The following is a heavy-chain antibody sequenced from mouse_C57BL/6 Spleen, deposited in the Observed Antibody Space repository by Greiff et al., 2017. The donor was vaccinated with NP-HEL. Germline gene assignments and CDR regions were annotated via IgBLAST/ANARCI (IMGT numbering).Heavy chain of an antibody. J-gene: IGHJ4*01. CDR3: ARYDYGSSYAMDY. CDR1: GYSFTDYN. D-gene: IGHD1-1*01. CDR2: INPNYGTT. Sequence: VQLKESGPELVKPGASVKISCKASGYSFTDYNMNWVKQSNGKSLEWIGVINPNYGTTSYNQKFKGKATLTVDQSSSTAYMQLNSLTSEDSAVYYCARYDYGSSYAMDYWGQGTSVTVSS. V-gene: IGHV1-39*01.